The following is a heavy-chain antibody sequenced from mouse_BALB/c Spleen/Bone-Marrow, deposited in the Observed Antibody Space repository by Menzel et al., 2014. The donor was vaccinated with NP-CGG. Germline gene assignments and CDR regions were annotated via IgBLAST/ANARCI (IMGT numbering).Heavy chain of an antibody. D-gene: IGHD1-1*01. CDR3: AMYYYGSGLFAY. Sequence: DVQLQESGAELAKPGASVKLSCTASGFNIKDTYMHWVKQRPEQGLEWIGRIDPANGNTKYDPKFQGKATITADTSSNAAYLQLSSLTSEDTAVYYCAMYYYGSGLFAYWGQGTLVTVS. CDR1: GFNIKDTY. CDR2: IDPANGNT. J-gene: IGHJ3*01. V-gene: IGHV14-3*02.